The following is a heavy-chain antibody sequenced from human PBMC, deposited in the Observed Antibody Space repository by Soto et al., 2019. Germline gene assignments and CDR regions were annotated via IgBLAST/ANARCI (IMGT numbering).Heavy chain of an antibody. CDR3: ARAVEYLVAGGDGFGYYGRDG. Sequence: ASVKVSCKASGYSFTSYAIYWVRQAPGQRLEWMGWINAGNGNTKYSQKLQGRVTFTGDTSASTAHMELSRLRSEDTAVYLCARAVEYLVAGGDGFGYYGRDGRGQGPTVAASS. J-gene: IGHJ6*01. D-gene: IGHD2-21*01. CDR2: INAGNGNT. CDR1: GYSFTSYA. V-gene: IGHV1-3*01.